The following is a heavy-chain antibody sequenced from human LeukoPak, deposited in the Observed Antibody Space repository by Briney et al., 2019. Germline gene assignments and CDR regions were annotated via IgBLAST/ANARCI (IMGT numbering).Heavy chain of an antibody. CDR1: GFTFSSYS. CDR2: ISSSSSTI. V-gene: IGHV3-48*02. D-gene: IGHD2-21*02. CDR3: ARNLPPLLGDLGDAFDI. Sequence: GGSLRLSCAASGFTFSSYSMNWVRQAPGKGLEWVSYISSSSSTIYYADSVKGRFTISRDNAKNSLYLQMNSLRDEDTAVYYCARNLPPLLGDLGDAFDIWGQGTMVTVSS. J-gene: IGHJ3*02.